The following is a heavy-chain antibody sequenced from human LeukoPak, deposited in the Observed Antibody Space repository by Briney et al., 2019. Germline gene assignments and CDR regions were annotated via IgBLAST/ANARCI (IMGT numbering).Heavy chain of an antibody. J-gene: IGHJ4*02. Sequence: GGSLRLSCAASGFTFSSYSMNWVRQAPGKGLEWVSYISSSSSTIYYADSVKGRFTISRDYSKNTLYLQMNSLRAEDTAIYYCAKSRPHYSQSGVYYSLFDYWGQGTLVTVSS. CDR2: ISSSSSTI. CDR1: GFTFSSYS. V-gene: IGHV3-48*01. CDR3: AKSRPHYSQSGVYYSLFDY. D-gene: IGHD3-22*01.